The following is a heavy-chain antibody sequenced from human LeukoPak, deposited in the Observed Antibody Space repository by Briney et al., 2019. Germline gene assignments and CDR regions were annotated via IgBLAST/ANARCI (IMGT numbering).Heavy chain of an antibody. V-gene: IGHV1-2*02. D-gene: IGHD3-22*01. CDR3: ARARGGDSSGPKPIDY. Sequence: ASVKVSCKASGYTFTGYYMHWVRQAPGQGLEWMGWINPDSGVTNYAQKLQGRVTMTTDTSTSTAYMELRSLRSDDTAVYYCARARGGDSSGPKPIDYWGQGTLVTVSS. CDR2: INPDSGVT. CDR1: GYTFTGYY. J-gene: IGHJ4*02.